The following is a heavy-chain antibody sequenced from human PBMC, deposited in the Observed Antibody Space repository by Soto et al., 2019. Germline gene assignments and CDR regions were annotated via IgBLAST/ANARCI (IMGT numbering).Heavy chain of an antibody. CDR1: GFTFSSYA. CDR3: AKALAELSPESYDY. Sequence: QVQLVESGGGVVQPGRSLRLSCAASGFTFSSYAMHWVLQAPGKWLELVAVISYDGSDKYYADSVKGRFTISRDNSKNTLNLQMISLTADDTAVYYCAKALAELSPESYDYWGQGTLITVSS. J-gene: IGHJ4*02. CDR2: ISYDGSDK. D-gene: IGHD3-16*02. V-gene: IGHV3-30*18.